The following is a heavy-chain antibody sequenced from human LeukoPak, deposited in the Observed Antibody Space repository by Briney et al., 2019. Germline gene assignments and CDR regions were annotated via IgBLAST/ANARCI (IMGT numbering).Heavy chain of an antibody. V-gene: IGHV3-23*01. CDR3: AKDPILYDFWSGSWFDP. CDR2: ISGSGGST. J-gene: IGHJ5*02. D-gene: IGHD3-3*01. CDR1: GFTFSSYA. Sequence: GSLRLSCAASGFTFSSYAMSWVRQAPGKGLEWVSAISGSGGSTYYADSVKGRFTISRDNSKNTLYLQMNSLRAEDTAVYYCAKDPILYDFWSGSWFDPWGQGTLVTVSS.